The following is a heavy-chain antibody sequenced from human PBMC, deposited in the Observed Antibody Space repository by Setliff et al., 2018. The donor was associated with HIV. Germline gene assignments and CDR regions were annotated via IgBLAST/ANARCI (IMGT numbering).Heavy chain of an antibody. J-gene: IGHJ4*02. V-gene: IGHV3-30*02. D-gene: IGHD6-19*01. CDR3: AKDRGSGWYNPGDY. Sequence: QPGGSLRLSCAASEFTFSSYGMHWVRQAPGKGLEWVAVTWFDGSNKYYADSVKGRFTISRDNSKNTLYLQMNSLRAEDTAVYYCAKDRGSGWYNPGDYWGQGTLVTVSS. CDR1: EFTFSSYG. CDR2: TWFDGSNK.